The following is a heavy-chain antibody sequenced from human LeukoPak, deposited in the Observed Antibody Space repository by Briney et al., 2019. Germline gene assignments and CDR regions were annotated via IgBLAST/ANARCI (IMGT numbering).Heavy chain of an antibody. Sequence: PGGSLRLSCAASGFTFSSYAMSWVRQAPGKGLEWVSAISGSGDSTYYGDSVKGRFTISRDNSKNTLYLQMNSLRAEDTAVYYCAKDFFLAPRYTPDYWGQGTLVTVSS. V-gene: IGHV3-23*01. CDR2: ISGSGDST. J-gene: IGHJ4*02. CDR3: AKDFFLAPRYTPDY. D-gene: IGHD2-2*02. CDR1: GFTFSSYA.